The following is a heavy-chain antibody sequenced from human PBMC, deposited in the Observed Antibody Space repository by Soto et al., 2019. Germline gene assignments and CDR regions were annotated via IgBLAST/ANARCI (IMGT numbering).Heavy chain of an antibody. D-gene: IGHD1-26*01. V-gene: IGHV1-46*01. CDR2: INPSGGST. CDR1: GYTFTSYY. Sequence: ASVKVSCKASGYTFTSYYMHWVRQAPGQGLEWMGIINPSGGSTSYAQKFQGRVTMTRDTSTSTVYMELSSLRSEDTAVYYCANGELLNPLYYYYGMDVWGQGTTVTVS. CDR3: ANGELLNPLYYYYGMDV. J-gene: IGHJ6*02.